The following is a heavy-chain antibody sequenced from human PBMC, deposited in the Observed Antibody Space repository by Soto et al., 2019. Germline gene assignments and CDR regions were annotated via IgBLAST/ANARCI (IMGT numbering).Heavy chain of an antibody. Sequence: QVQLVQSGAEVKKPGSSVKVSCKASGGIFRTYAISWLRQAPGQGLEWMGGIIPLFGTPNYAQRLQGRVTITADESTSTAYMELSRLRSEDTAVYYCARDRDDYGSGNYYNRIDFWGQGTLVTVSS. D-gene: IGHD3-10*01. CDR1: GGIFRTYA. CDR3: ARDRDDYGSGNYYNRIDF. J-gene: IGHJ4*02. V-gene: IGHV1-69*01. CDR2: IIPLFGTP.